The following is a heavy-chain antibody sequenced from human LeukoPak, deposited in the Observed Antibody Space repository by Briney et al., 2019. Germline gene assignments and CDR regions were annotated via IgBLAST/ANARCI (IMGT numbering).Heavy chain of an antibody. V-gene: IGHV4-59*02. D-gene: IGHD1-26*01. CDR3: VRDWEGFNFDI. Sequence: SETLSLTCIVSGGSVSSYHWSWVRQPPGEGLEWIAYVHNSGSTNYNPSLKRRVIISVDRSKNQFSLKMNSVTAADTAVYYCVRDWEGFNFDIWGQGTMVTVSS. CDR2: VHNSGST. J-gene: IGHJ3*02. CDR1: GGSVSSYH.